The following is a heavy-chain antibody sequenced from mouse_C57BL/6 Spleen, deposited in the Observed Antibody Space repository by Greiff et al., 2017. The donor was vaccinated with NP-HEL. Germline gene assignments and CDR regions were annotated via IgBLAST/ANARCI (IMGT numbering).Heavy chain of an antibody. CDR3: ARSYYYGSYYFDY. D-gene: IGHD1-1*01. J-gene: IGHJ2*01. Sequence: VQLVESGAELVKPGASVKISCKASGYAFSSYWMNWVKQRPGKGLEWIGQIYPGDGDTNYNGKFKGKATLTADKSSSTAYMQLSSLTSEDSAVYFCARSYYYGSYYFDYWGQGTTLTVSS. CDR1: GYAFSSYW. V-gene: IGHV1-80*01. CDR2: IYPGDGDT.